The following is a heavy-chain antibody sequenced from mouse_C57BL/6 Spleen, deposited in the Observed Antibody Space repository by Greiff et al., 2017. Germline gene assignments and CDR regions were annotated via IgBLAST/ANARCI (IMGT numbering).Heavy chain of an antibody. V-gene: IGHV1-55*01. CDR2: IYPGSGST. D-gene: IGHD2-4*01. CDR3: ARYDDYDEGFAY. Sequence: QVQLQQSGAELVKPGASVKMSCKASGYTFTSYWITWVKQRPGQGLEWIGDIYPGSGSTNYNEKFKSKATLTVDTSASTAYMQLSSLTSEDSAVYYCARYDDYDEGFAYWGQGTLVTVSA. CDR1: GYTFTSYW. J-gene: IGHJ3*01.